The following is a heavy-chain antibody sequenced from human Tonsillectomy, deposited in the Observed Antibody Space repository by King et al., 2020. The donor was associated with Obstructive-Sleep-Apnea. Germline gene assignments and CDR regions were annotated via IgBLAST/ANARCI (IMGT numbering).Heavy chain of an antibody. CDR3: AGVHNSDGYAFDI. V-gene: IGHV4-31*03. CDR1: GGSISSGGYY. D-gene: IGHD5-18*01. Sequence: VQLQESGPGLVKPSQTLSLTCTVSGGSISSGGYYWSWLRQHPGKGLEWIGYSYYSGSTYYNPSLKSRVTISVDTSKNQFSLKLSSVTAAHTARYYCAGVHNSDGYAFDIGGQGTMVTVSS. CDR2: SYYSGST. J-gene: IGHJ3*02.